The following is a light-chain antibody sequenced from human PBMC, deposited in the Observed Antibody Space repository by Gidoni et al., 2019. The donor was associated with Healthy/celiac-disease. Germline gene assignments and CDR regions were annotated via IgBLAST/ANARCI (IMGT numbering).Light chain of an antibody. V-gene: IGKV4-1*01. CDR3: QQYYSTPYT. CDR2: WAS. CDR1: QSVLYSSNNKNY. J-gene: IGKJ2*01. Sequence: DIVMTQSPDSLAVSLGERATINCKSSQSVLYSSNNKNYLAWYQQNTGQPPKLLIYWASTRESGVHDRFSGSGSGTDFTLTISSLQAEDVAVYYCQQYYSTPYTFGQGTKLEIK.